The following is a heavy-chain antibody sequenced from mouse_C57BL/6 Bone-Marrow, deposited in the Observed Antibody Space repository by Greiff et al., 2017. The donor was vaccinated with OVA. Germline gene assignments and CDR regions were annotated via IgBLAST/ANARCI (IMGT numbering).Heavy chain of an antibody. CDR2: INPNNGGT. CDR1: GYTFTDYY. D-gene: IGHD2-4*01. V-gene: IGHV1-26*01. Sequence: EVQLQQSGPELVKPGASVKISCKASGYTFTDYYMNWVKQSHGKSLEWIGDINPNNGGTSYNQKFKGKATLTVDKSSSTAYMELRSLTSEDSAVYCCARRGLRRRDYFDYWGQGTTLTVSS. J-gene: IGHJ2*01. CDR3: ARRGLRRRDYFDY.